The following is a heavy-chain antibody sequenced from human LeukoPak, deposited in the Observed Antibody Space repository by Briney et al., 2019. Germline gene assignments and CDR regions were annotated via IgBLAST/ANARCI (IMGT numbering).Heavy chain of an antibody. D-gene: IGHD2-21*02. CDR1: GGSFSGYY. V-gene: IGHV4-34*01. CDR3: ARGPVTQDY. CDR2: INHSGST. J-gene: IGHJ4*02. Sequence: SETLSLACAVYGGSFSGYYWSWIRQPPGKGLEWIGEINHSGSTNYNPSLKSRVTISVDTSKNQFSLKLSSVTAADTAVYYCARGPVTQDYWGQGTLVTVSS.